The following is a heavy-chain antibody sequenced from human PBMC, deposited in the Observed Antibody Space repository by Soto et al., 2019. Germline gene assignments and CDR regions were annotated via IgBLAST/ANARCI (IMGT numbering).Heavy chain of an antibody. V-gene: IGHV1-69*01. J-gene: IGHJ6*02. D-gene: IGHD3-22*01. CDR2: IIPIFGTA. Sequence: QVQLVQSGAEVKKPGSSVKVSCKASGGTFSSYAISWVRQAPGQGLEWIGGIIPIFGTANYAQKFQGRVTITADESTSTDYMALSSLRSEDTAVYYCARAEYYYDSSGYSYYYYGMDVWGQGNTVTVSS. CDR1: GGTFSSYA. CDR3: ARAEYYYDSSGYSYYYYGMDV.